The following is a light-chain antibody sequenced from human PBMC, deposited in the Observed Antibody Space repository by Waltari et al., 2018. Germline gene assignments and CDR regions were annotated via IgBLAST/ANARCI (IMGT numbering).Light chain of an antibody. J-gene: IGKJ1*01. CDR3: LQYYSLPQT. CDR1: QSLLHSAVNKSY. Sequence: DIVMTQSPDSLAVPLGERATFSCRSSQSLLHSAVNKSYLAWFQQKSGQSPNLLMYWASEMDYWVPDRLIGSGSGTDFTLAISRLQPEDVATYYCLQYYSLPQTFGQGTKVEI. CDR2: WAS. V-gene: IGKV4-1*01.